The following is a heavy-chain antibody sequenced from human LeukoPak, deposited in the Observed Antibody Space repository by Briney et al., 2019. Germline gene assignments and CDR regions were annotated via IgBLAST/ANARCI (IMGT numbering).Heavy chain of an antibody. D-gene: IGHD2-15*01. CDR2: IFYSGST. CDR1: GGSISTSNYY. CDR3: ARDFRVCSSGSCYSGPFDY. J-gene: IGHJ4*02. Sequence: KPSETLSLTCTVSGGSISTSNYYWGWIRQPPGKGLEWIGNIFYSGSTTYNPSLKSRVTMSVDTSKNQFSLKLSSVTAADTALYYCARDFRVCSSGSCYSGPFDYWGQGTLVTVSS. V-gene: IGHV4-39*07.